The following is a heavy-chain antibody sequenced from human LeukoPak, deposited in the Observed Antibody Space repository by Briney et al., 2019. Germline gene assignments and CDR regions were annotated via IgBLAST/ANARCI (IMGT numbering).Heavy chain of an antibody. CDR1: GGSFSGYY. Sequence: SETLSLTCAVYGGSFSGYYWSWIRQPPGKGLEWIGEINHSGSTNYNPSLKSRVTISVDTSKNQFSLKLSSVTAADTAVYYCARHVRLLWFGVTTFDYWGQGTLVTVSS. CDR2: INHSGST. V-gene: IGHV4-34*01. CDR3: ARHVRLLWFGVTTFDY. J-gene: IGHJ4*02. D-gene: IGHD3-10*01.